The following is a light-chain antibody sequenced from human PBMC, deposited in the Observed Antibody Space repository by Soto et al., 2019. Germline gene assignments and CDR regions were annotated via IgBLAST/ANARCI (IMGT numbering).Light chain of an antibody. J-gene: IGLJ1*01. CDR3: SSYTSSSTPFV. CDR1: SSDVGGYNY. CDR2: DVT. V-gene: IGLV2-14*03. Sequence: QSVLTQPASVSGSPGQSITISCTGTSSDVGGYNYVSWYQQHPGKAPKLIIYDVTNRPSGVSDRFSGSNSGNTASLTISGLQAEDGTDYYCSSYTSSSTPFVFGTGTKLTVL.